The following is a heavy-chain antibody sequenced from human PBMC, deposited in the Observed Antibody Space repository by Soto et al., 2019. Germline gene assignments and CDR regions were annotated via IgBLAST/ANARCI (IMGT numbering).Heavy chain of an antibody. J-gene: IGHJ4*02. CDR1: GFTFSSYG. Sequence: PGGALRLSCAASGFTFSSYGMHWVRQAPGKGLEWVAVIWYDGSNKYYADSVKGRFTISRDNSKNTLYLQMNSLRAEDTAVYYCARYGDYACIDYWGQGTLVTSPQ. D-gene: IGHD4-17*01. V-gene: IGHV3-33*01. CDR2: IWYDGSNK. CDR3: ARYGDYACIDY.